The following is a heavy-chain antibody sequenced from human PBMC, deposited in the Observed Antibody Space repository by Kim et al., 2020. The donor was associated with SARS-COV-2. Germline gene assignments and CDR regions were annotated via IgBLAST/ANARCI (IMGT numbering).Heavy chain of an antibody. CDR1: GFTFSSHW. D-gene: IGHD6-19*01. J-gene: IGHJ4*02. V-gene: IGHV3-7*03. CDR2: MNQDGSEK. Sequence: RGSLRLSCAASGFTFSSHWMNWVRQAPGKGLEWVANMNQDGSEKHYVDSVKGRFTISRDNAKNSLDLQMNNLRTEDTAVYYCARGMYRSGWIFDCWGQGTLVTVSS. CDR3: ARGMYRSGWIFDC.